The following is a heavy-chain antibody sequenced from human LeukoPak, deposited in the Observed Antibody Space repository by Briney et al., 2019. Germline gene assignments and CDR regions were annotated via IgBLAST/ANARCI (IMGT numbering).Heavy chain of an antibody. CDR1: GGTFSSYA. Sequence: SVKVSCKASGGTFSSYAISWVRQAPGQGLEWMGGIIPIFGTANYAQKFQGRVTITADESTSTAYMELSSLRSEDTAVYYWSLGELPDLGYYYYGMDVWGKGTAVTVSS. D-gene: IGHD3-16*01. J-gene: IGHJ6*04. CDR3: SLGELPDLGYYYYGMDV. V-gene: IGHV1-69*01. CDR2: IIPIFGTA.